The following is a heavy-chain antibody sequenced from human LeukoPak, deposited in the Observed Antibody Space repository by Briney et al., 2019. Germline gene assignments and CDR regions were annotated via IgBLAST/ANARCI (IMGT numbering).Heavy chain of an antibody. J-gene: IGHJ4*02. D-gene: IGHD6-13*01. CDR1: SYSFTDYW. CDR2: VYPAGSQT. CDR3: ARQTIPIAAAGQFDY. V-gene: IGHV5-51*01. Sequence: GESLKISCKASSYSFTDYWIGWVRQMPGQGLEWMGIVYPAGSQTIYSPSFQGQVTISVDRSTRTAYLQWNTLKASDTAMYYCARQTIPIAAAGQFDYWGQGTLVTVSS.